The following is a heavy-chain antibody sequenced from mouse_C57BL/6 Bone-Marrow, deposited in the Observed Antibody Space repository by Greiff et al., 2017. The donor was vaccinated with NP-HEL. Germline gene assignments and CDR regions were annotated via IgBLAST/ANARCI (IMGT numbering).Heavy chain of an antibody. CDR2: ISSGGDYI. CDR3: TREALNAMDY. V-gene: IGHV5-9-1*02. Sequence: EVNVVESGEGLVKPGGSLKLSCAASGFTFSSYAMSWVRQTPEKRLEWVAYISSGGDYIYYADTVKGRFTISRDNARNTLYLQMSSLKSDDTAMYYCTREALNAMDYWGQGTSVTVSS. J-gene: IGHJ4*01. CDR1: GFTFSSYA.